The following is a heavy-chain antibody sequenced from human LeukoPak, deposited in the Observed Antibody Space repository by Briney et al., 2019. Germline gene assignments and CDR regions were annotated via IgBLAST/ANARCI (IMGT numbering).Heavy chain of an antibody. V-gene: IGHV1-69*01. Sequence: SVKVSCKASGGTFGRYAITWVRQAPGQRLGWMGGVSPIYVPSDYAQRFQGRVTISADESTSTAFFEVRSLRSEDTAVYYCARDCSGGRCYGAFDIWGQGTLVIVSS. CDR3: ARDCSGGRCYGAFDI. D-gene: IGHD2-15*01. J-gene: IGHJ3*02. CDR1: GGTFGRYA. CDR2: VSPIYVPS.